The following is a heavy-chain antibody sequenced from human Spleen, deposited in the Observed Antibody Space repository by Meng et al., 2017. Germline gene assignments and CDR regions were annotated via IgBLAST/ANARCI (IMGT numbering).Heavy chain of an antibody. V-gene: IGHV3-7*01. J-gene: IGHJ4*02. CDR2: IKQDGSEK. Sequence: GGSLRLSCAASGFTFSSYAMSWVRQAPGKGLEWVANIKQDGSEKYYVDSVKGRFTISRDNAKNSLYLQMNSLRAEDTAVYYCASLYSSSWFPYYFDYWGQGTLVTVSS. D-gene: IGHD6-13*01. CDR3: ASLYSSSWFPYYFDY. CDR1: GFTFSSYA.